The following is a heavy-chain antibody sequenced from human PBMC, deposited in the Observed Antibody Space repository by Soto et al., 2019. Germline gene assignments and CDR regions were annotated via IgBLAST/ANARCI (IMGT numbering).Heavy chain of an antibody. CDR1: GFTFTNHW. CDR2: INKDGSST. CDR3: ARDQLWNNPYY. V-gene: IGHV3-74*01. J-gene: IGHJ4*02. Sequence: EVQLVQSGGGLVQPGGSLRLSCAASGFTFTNHWMHWVRQVPGKGLVWVSRINKDGSSTSYADFVKGRFTISRDNAKNTLSLQMNSLRVDDTAVYYCARDQLWNNPYYWGQGTLVTVSS. D-gene: IGHD1-1*01.